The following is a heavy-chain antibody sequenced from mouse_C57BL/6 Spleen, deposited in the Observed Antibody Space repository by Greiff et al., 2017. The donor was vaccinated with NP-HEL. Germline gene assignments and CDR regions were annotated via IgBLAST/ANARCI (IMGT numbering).Heavy chain of an antibody. CDR3: ARGTGRYFDY. CDR2: IYPGDGDT. V-gene: IGHV1-80*01. Sequence: QVHVKQSGAELVKPGASVKISCKASGYAFSSYWMNWVKQRPGKGLEWIGQIYPGDGDTNYNGKFKGKATLTADKSSSTAYMQLSSLTSEDSAVYFCARGTGRYFDYWGQGTTLTVSS. J-gene: IGHJ2*01. CDR1: GYAFSSYW. D-gene: IGHD4-1*01.